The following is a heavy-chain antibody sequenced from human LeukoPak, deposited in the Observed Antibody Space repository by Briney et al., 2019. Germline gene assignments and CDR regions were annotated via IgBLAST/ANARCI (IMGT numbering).Heavy chain of an antibody. CDR2: IIPILGIA. V-gene: IGHV1-69*04. J-gene: IGHJ4*02. D-gene: IGHD3-9*01. CDR1: GGTFSSYA. Sequence: SVKVSCKASGGTFSSYAISWVRQAPGQGLEWMGRIIPILGIANYAQKFQGRVTITADKSTSTAYMELSSLRSEDTAVYYCARAYYDILPRPIDYWGQGTLVTVSS. CDR3: ARAYYDILPRPIDY.